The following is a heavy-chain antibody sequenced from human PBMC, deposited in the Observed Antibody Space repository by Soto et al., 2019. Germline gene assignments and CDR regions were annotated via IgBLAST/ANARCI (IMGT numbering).Heavy chain of an antibody. V-gene: IGHV1-18*01. CDR2: ISAYNGNT. J-gene: IGHJ4*02. D-gene: IGHD6-6*01. CDR3: AKGSSSSGVARWY. Sequence: ASVKVSCKASGYTFTSYGISWVRQAPGQGLEWMGWISAYNGNTNYAQKLQGRVTMTRDTSKSTAYMELRSLRAEDTAVYYCAKGSSSSGVARWYWGQGTLVTVSS. CDR1: GYTFTSYG.